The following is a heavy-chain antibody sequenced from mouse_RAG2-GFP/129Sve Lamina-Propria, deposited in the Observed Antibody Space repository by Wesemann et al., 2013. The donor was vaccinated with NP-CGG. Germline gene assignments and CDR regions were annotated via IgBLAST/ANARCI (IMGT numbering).Heavy chain of an antibody. V-gene: IGHV1-26*01. D-gene: IGHD3-1*01. J-gene: IGHJ2*01. Sequence: EVQLQQSGPELVKPGASVKISCKASGYTFTDYYMNWVKQSHGKSLEWIGDINPNNGGTSYNQKFKGKATLTVDKSSSTAYMELRSLTSEDSAVYYCARGLLTGNFFDYWGQGTTLTVSS. CDR1: GYTFTDYY. CDR3: ARGLLTGNFFDY. CDR2: INPNNGGT.